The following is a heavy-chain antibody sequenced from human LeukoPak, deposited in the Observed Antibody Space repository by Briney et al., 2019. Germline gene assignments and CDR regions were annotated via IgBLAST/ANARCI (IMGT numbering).Heavy chain of an antibody. CDR3: AKEPSAFTTYFDY. CDR2: ISGSGGST. J-gene: IGHJ4*02. CDR1: GFTFSSYA. V-gene: IGHV3-23*01. Sequence: GGTLRLSCVASGFTFSSYAMSWVRQAPGKGLEWVSAISGSGGSTYYADSVKGRFTISRDNSKNTLYPQMNSLRAEDTAVYYCAKEPSAFTTYFDYWGQGTLVTVSS. D-gene: IGHD3-16*01.